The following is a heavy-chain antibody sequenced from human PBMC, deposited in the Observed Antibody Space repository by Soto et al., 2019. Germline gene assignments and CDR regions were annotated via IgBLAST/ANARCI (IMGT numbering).Heavy chain of an antibody. V-gene: IGHV3-74*01. J-gene: IGHJ4*02. CDR2: INNDGSST. D-gene: IGHD5-12*01. Sequence: PGGSLRLSCEASGFTFSTYWMHWVRQAPGKGLVWVSHINNDGSSTTYADSVKGRFTISRDNAKNTLYLQMNSLRAEDTALYYCAKDSSPNGYNFCLIYWGQGTLVTVSS. CDR3: AKDSSPNGYNFCLIY. CDR1: GFTFSTYW.